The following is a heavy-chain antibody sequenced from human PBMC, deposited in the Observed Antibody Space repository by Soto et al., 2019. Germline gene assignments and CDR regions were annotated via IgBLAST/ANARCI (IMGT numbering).Heavy chain of an antibody. Sequence: EVQLVESGGGLVKPGGSLRLSCAVSGFTFNSYSMNWVRQAPGKGLEWVSSISSFSNYMYYKDSVKGRFTISRDNARNSLYLQMNSLRAEDTAVYYCARAGGYSRTTPNPIAYDMDVWGQGTTVTVSS. CDR1: GFTFNSYS. D-gene: IGHD6-13*01. CDR3: ARAGGYSRTTPNPIAYDMDV. J-gene: IGHJ6*02. V-gene: IGHV3-21*01. CDR2: ISSFSNYM.